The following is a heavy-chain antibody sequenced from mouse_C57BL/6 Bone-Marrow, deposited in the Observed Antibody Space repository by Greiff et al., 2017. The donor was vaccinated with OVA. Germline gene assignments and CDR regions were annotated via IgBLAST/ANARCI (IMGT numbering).Heavy chain of an antibody. J-gene: IGHJ1*03. CDR3: ARQGITTAYWYFDV. V-gene: IGHV5-15*01. Sequence: EVMLVESGGGLVQPGGSLKLSCAASGFTFSDYGMAWVRQAPRKGPEWVAFISNLAYSIYYADTVTGRFTISRENAKNTLYLEMSSLRSEDTAMYYCARQGITTAYWYFDVWGTGTTVTVSS. D-gene: IGHD1-2*01. CDR2: ISNLAYSI. CDR1: GFTFSDYG.